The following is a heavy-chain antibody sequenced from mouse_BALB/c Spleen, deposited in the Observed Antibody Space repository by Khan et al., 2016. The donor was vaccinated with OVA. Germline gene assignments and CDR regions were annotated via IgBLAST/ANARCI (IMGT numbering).Heavy chain of an antibody. Sequence: QVQLKQSGAELVRPGVSVKISCKGSGYTFTDYAMHWVKQSHAKNLEWIGVISTYYGEATYNQKFKGKATMTVDKSSSTAYLELARLTSEDSAIYYCARGSSHLCYAVDYWGQGTSVTVSS. CDR3: ARGSSHLCYAVDY. D-gene: IGHD1-1*01. V-gene: IGHV1S137*01. CDR1: GYTFTDYA. CDR2: ISTYYGEA. J-gene: IGHJ4*01.